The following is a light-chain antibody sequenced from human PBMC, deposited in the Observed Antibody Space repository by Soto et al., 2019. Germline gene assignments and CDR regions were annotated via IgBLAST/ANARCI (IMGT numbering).Light chain of an antibody. V-gene: IGKV3-11*01. CDR2: DAY. CDR3: QQRSNWPWT. J-gene: IGKJ1*01. Sequence: EIVLTQSPGTLSLSPGERATLSCRASQRIGGYLGWYQQKPGQAPRLLIYDAYNRATGIPVRFSGSGSGTDYTLTITNLEPEDFAIYYCQQRSNWPWTFGQGTKVDI. CDR1: QRIGGY.